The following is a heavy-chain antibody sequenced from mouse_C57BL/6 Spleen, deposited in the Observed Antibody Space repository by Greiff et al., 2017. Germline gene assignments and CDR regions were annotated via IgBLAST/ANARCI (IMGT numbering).Heavy chain of an antibody. D-gene: IGHD2-4*01. CDR2: IDPEDGET. CDR3: GYDDDEGRGAMDY. J-gene: IGHJ4*01. Sequence: VQLQQSGAELVKPGASVKLSCTASGFNIKDYYMHWVKQRTEQGLEWIGRIDPEDGETKYAPKFQGKATITADTSSNTAYLQLSSLTSEDTAVYYCGYDDDEGRGAMDYWGKGTSVTVSS. CDR1: GFNIKDYY. V-gene: IGHV14-2*01.